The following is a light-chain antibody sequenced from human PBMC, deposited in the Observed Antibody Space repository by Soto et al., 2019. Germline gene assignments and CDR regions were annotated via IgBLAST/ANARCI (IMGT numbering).Light chain of an antibody. J-gene: IGLJ1*01. Sequence: QSALTQPASVSGSPRQSITISCTETSSDVGAYDYVSWYQQHPGTSPKLIIFNVTYRPSGVSNRFSGSKSGNTDSLTISGVQPEGEAVYYCTSYTSSSTLYVFGSGTKLNVL. CDR3: TSYTSSSTLYV. CDR2: NVT. V-gene: IGLV2-14*03. CDR1: SSDVGAYDY.